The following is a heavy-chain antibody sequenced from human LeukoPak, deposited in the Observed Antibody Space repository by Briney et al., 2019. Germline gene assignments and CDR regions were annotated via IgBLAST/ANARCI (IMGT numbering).Heavy chain of an antibody. Sequence: ASVKVSCKASGHTLPGHYIHWVRQAPGQGLEWMGWINPHSGGTTYAEKFQGRATMTSDTSISTSYIELSRLRSDDTAVYYCAVQIGYSSGQYMNVWGQGATVTVSS. V-gene: IGHV1-2*02. CDR3: AVQIGYSSGQYMNV. D-gene: IGHD6-25*01. CDR2: INPHSGGT. CDR1: GHTLPGHY. J-gene: IGHJ6*03.